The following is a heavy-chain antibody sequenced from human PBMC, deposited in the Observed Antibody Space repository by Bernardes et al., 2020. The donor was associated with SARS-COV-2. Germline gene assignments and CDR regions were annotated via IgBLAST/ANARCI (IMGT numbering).Heavy chain of an antibody. J-gene: IGHJ4*02. CDR3: ARAYRDILTGNWDY. D-gene: IGHD3-9*01. CDR2: ISAYNGNT. CDR1: GYTFTSYG. V-gene: IGHV1-18*04. Sequence: ASMKVSCKASGYTFTSYGISWVRQAPGQGLEWMGWISAYNGNTNYAQKLQGRVTMTTDTSTSTAYMELRSLRSDDTAVYYCARAYRDILTGNWDYWGQGTLVTVSS.